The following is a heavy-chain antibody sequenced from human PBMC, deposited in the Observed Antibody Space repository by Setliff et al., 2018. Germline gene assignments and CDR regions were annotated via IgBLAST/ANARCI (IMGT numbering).Heavy chain of an antibody. CDR3: ARVAAYSSSWYNYYYGMDV. Sequence: PSETLSLTCRVSGYSIGSDYFWAWVRQPPGKGLEWIGSIYYSGSTYYNPSLKSRVTISVDTSKNQFSLKLSSVTAADTAVYYCARVAAYSSSWYNYYYGMDVWGQGTTVTVSS. V-gene: IGHV4-38-2*02. CDR2: IYYSGST. D-gene: IGHD6-13*01. J-gene: IGHJ6*02. CDR1: GYSIGSDYF.